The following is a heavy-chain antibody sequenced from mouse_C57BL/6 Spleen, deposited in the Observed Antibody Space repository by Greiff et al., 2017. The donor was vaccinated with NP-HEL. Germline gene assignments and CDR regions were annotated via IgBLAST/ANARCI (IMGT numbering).Heavy chain of an antibody. CDR2: INPNNGGT. CDR1: GYTFTDYY. J-gene: IGHJ3*01. V-gene: IGHV1-26*01. D-gene: IGHD2-4*01. Sequence: VQLQQSGPELVKPGASVKISCKASGYTFTDYYMHWVKQSHGKSLEWIGDINPNNGGTSYNQKFKGKATLTVDKSSSTAYMELRSLTSEDSAVYYCARSDDYVLFADWGQGTLVTVAA. CDR3: ARSDDYVLFAD.